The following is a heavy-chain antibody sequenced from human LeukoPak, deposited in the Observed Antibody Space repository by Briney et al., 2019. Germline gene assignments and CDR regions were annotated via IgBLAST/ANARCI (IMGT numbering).Heavy chain of an antibody. V-gene: IGHV3-48*01. Sequence: GGSLTLSCAASGFTFEKYSKNWVRQAPGKGLEWVSHISRASITIYYADSVKGRFTISRDNAKSSLYLHMTSLRAEDTALYYWARDYYRSGSYAVDFWGQGTLVTVSS. CDR2: ISRASITI. CDR3: ARDYYRSGSYAVDF. CDR1: GFTFEKYS. J-gene: IGHJ4*02. D-gene: IGHD3-10*01.